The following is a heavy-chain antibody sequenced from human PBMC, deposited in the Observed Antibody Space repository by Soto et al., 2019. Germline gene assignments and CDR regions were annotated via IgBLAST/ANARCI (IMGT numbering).Heavy chain of an antibody. CDR2: ISYHGSNK. V-gene: IGHV3-30-3*01. D-gene: IGHD4-17*01. CDR3: ARDYGDYYFDY. CDR1: GFTFSSYA. Sequence: QVQLVESGGGVVQPGRSLRLSCAASGFTFSSYAMHWVRQAPGKGLEWVAVISYHGSNKYYADSVKGRFTISRDNSKNTLYLQMNSLRAEDTAVYYCARDYGDYYFDYWGQGTLVTVSS. J-gene: IGHJ4*02.